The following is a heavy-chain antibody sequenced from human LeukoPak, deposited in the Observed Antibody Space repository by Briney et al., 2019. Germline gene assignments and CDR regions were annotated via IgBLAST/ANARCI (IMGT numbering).Heavy chain of an antibody. CDR2: IYYSGST. CDR1: GGPISSYF. D-gene: IGHD4-23*01. J-gene: IGHJ4*02. Sequence: SETLSLTCTVSGGPISSYFGSWIRQPPGKGLERIGYIYYSGSTKYNPSLKSRVTISVDTSNNQFSLKLRSVTAADTAVYYCARHGDYGGSPNLDDSDYWGQGVLVTVSP. V-gene: IGHV4-59*08. CDR3: ARHGDYGGSPNLDDSDY.